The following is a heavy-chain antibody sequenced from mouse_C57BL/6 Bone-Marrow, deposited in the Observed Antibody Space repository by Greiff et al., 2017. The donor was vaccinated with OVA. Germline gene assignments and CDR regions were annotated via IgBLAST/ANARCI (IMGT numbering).Heavy chain of an antibody. CDR1: GFTFSDYY. CDR3: ARHVSPYAMDY. CDR2: ISNGGGST. V-gene: IGHV5-12*01. J-gene: IGHJ4*01. Sequence: EVMLVESGGGLVQPGGSLKLSCAASGFTFSDYYMYWVRQTPEKRLEWVAYISNGGGSTYYPDTVKGRFTISRDNAKNTLYLQMSRLKSEDTAMYYCARHVSPYAMDYWGQGTSVTVSS.